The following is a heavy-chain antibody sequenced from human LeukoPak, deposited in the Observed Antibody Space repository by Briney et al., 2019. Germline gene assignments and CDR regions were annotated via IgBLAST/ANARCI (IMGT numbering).Heavy chain of an antibody. CDR2: IWYDGSNK. CDR3: AKDLPVYGDCPQGHDY. CDR1: GFTFSRYG. Sequence: GRSMRLSCAASGFTFSRYGMHWVRQAPGKGLGWEAVIWYDGSNKYYADSVKGRFTISRDNSKNTLYLQMNSLRAEDTAVYYCAKDLPVYGDCPQGHDYWGQGTLVTVSS. J-gene: IGHJ4*02. D-gene: IGHD4-17*01. V-gene: IGHV3-33*06.